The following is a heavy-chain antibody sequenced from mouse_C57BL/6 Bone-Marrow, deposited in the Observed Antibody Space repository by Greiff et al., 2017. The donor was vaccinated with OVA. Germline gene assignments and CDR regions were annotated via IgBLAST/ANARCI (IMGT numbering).Heavy chain of an antibody. Sequence: VKLMESGAELVRPGTSVKMSCKASGYTFTNYWIGWAKQRPGHGLEWIGDIYPGGGYTNYNEKFKGKATLTADKSSSTAYMQFSSLTSEDSAIYYCARKDYGNSGAMDYWGQGTSVTVSS. D-gene: IGHD2-1*01. CDR2: IYPGGGYT. J-gene: IGHJ4*01. CDR3: ARKDYGNSGAMDY. V-gene: IGHV1-63*01. CDR1: GYTFTNYW.